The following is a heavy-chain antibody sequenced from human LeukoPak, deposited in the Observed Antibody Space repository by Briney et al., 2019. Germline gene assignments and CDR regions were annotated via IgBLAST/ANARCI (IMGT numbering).Heavy chain of an antibody. J-gene: IGHJ6*02. CDR1: GFTFSSYS. CDR3: ARDNIPDIVVVPAAIPQRPGDYGMDV. CDR2: ISSSSSYI. D-gene: IGHD2-2*02. Sequence: KSGGSLRLSCAASGFTFSSYSMNWVRQAPGKGLEWVSSISSSSSYIYYADSVKGRFTISRDNAKNSLYLQMNSLRAEDTAVYYCARDNIPDIVVVPAAIPQRPGDYGMDVWGQGTTVTVSS. V-gene: IGHV3-21*01.